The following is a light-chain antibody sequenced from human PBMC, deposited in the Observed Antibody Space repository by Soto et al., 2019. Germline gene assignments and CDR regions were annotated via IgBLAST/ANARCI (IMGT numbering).Light chain of an antibody. Sequence: DIQMTQSPSSVSASVGDRVTITCRASQGISSWLAWYQQKPGKAPKLLIYAASTLETEVPSRFSGSGSGTDFTLTISSLQPKDFTTYYCQQSNSFPFTFGQGTRLETK. CDR3: QQSNSFPFT. J-gene: IGKJ5*01. CDR1: QGISSW. CDR2: AAS. V-gene: IGKV1-12*02.